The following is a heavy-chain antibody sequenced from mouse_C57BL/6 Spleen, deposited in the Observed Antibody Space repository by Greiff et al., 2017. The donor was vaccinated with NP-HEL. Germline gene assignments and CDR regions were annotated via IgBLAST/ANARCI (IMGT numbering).Heavy chain of an antibody. CDR3: ARNHYYGIYVDY. J-gene: IGHJ2*01. Sequence: EVKLMESGPGLVKPSQSLSLTCSVTGYSITSGYYWNWIRQFPGNKLEWMGYISYDGSNNYNPSLKNRIPITRDTSKNQFFLKLNSVTTEDTATYYCARNHYYGIYVDYWGQGTTLTVSS. V-gene: IGHV3-6*01. D-gene: IGHD1-1*01. CDR1: GYSITSGYY. CDR2: ISYDGSN.